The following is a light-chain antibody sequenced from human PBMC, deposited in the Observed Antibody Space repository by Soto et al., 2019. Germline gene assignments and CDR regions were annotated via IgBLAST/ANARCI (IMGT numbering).Light chain of an antibody. J-gene: IGKJ1*01. Sequence: EVELTQSPATLSLSPGQRATLSCRASHSVDTSNVAWYQQRPGQAPRVLIYGASNRAAGIPDRFSGSGSGTDFTLTISSLEPEDYEVYHCQQYGSSWWAFGHGTKVDIK. CDR2: GAS. CDR3: QQYGSSWWA. V-gene: IGKV3-20*01. CDR1: HSVDTSN.